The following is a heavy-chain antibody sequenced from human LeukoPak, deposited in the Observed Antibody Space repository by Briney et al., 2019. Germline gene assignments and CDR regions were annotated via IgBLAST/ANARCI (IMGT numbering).Heavy chain of an antibody. CDR3: TTHRGYSSSPTFDY. D-gene: IGHD6-13*01. CDR2: IERKTDGATT. J-gene: IGHJ4*02. V-gene: IGHV3-15*04. CDR1: GFTFSNAW. Sequence: PGGSLRLSCAASGFTFSNAWMSWVRQAPGKGLEWVGRIERKTDGATTDYAAPVKGRFTISRDDSKNTLYLQMNSLKTEDTAVYYCTTHRGYSSSPTFDYWGQGNLVTVPS.